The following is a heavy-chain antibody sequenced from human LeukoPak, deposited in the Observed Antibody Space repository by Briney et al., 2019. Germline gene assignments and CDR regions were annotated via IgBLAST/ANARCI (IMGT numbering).Heavy chain of an antibody. V-gene: IGHV3-7*01. CDR3: AVAATLEYFQH. J-gene: IGHJ1*01. CDR1: GFPFSSYG. D-gene: IGHD2-15*01. Sequence: PGGSLRLSCAASGFPFSSYGMHWVRQAPGKGLEWVANIKQDGSEKYYVDSVKGRFTISRDNAKNSLYLQMNSLRAEDTAVYYCAVAATLEYFQHWGQGTLVTVSS. CDR2: IKQDGSEK.